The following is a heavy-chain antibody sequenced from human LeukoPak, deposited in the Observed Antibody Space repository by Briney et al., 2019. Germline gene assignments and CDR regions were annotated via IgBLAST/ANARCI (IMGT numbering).Heavy chain of an antibody. CDR2: ISSTSSLI. J-gene: IGHJ4*02. CDR1: GFTFSSFN. D-gene: IGHD6-19*01. V-gene: IGHV3-21*01. Sequence: GGSLRLSCAASGFTFSSFNMNWVRPAPGKGLEWVSSISSTSSLIWYADSLKGRFTISRDNAKNSLYLQMDSLRAEGTAVYYCARYNSGWNDYWGQGTLVTVSS. CDR3: ARYNSGWNDY.